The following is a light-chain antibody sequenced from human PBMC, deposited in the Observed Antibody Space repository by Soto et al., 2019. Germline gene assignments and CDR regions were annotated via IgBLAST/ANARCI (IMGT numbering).Light chain of an antibody. V-gene: IGKV1-5*03. CDR2: QAS. CDR1: QTISSW. CDR3: QQYNSYSLT. J-gene: IGKJ1*01. Sequence: DIQMTQSPSALSASVVDRVTITCRASQTISSWLAWYQQKPGEAPRLLIYQASSLETEVPSRFSGSGSGTEFTLTISSLQPGDFATYYCQQYNSYSLTFGQGTKVDIK.